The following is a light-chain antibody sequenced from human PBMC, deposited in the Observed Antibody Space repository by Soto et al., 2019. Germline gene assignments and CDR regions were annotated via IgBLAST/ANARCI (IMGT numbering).Light chain of an antibody. CDR2: AES. CDR1: QGISSY. J-gene: IGKJ4*01. CDR3: QKYDSASSHT. Sequence: DIQMTQSPSSLSASVGDRVTVTCRASQGISSYLAWYQQKPGKVPKLLIFAESTLQPGVPYRFSGSGSGTDFTLTIRSLQPEDVATYYCQKYDSASSHTFGGGTKVEIK. V-gene: IGKV1-27*01.